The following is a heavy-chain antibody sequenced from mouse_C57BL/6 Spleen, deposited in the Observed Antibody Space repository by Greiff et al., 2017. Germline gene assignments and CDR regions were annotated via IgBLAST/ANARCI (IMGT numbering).Heavy chain of an antibody. CDR3: ARGSYYEGGFDY. V-gene: IGHV1-76*01. CDR1: GYTFTDYY. J-gene: IGHJ2*01. D-gene: IGHD2-4*01. CDR2: IYPGSGNT. Sequence: QVQLQQSGAELVRPGASVKLSCKASGYTFTDYYINWVKQRPGQGLEWIARIYPGSGNTYYNEKFKGKATLTAEKSSSTAYMQLSSLTSEDSAVYFCARGSYYEGGFDYWGQGTTLTASS.